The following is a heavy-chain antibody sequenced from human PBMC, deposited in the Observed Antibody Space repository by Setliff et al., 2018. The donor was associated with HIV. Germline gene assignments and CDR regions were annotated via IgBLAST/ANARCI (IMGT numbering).Heavy chain of an antibody. Sequence: LSLTCTVSGDSIRSSGYYWSWIRQPPGKGLEWIGEINHSGSTNYNPSLKSRVTISVDTSKNQFSLKLSSVTAADTAVYYCARGTMLVVAATPCRQWRAHFDSCGQGTRVTVSS. V-gene: IGHV4-39*07. CDR2: INHSGST. CDR3: ARGTMLVVAATPCRQWRAHFDS. CDR1: GDSIRSSGYY. J-gene: IGHJ4*02. D-gene: IGHD2-15*01.